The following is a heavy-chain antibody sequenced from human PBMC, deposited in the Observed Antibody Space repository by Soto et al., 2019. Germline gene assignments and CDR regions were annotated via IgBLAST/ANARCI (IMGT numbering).Heavy chain of an antibody. V-gene: IGHV3-30*18. CDR2: ISYDGSKK. J-gene: IGHJ6*02. D-gene: IGHD1-26*01. CDR3: AKSSLPRLSYYYGMDV. CDR1: GFTFSSYG. Sequence: PGGSLRLSCVVSGFTFSSYGMHWVRQAPGKGLEWVAVISYDGSKKNYADSVKGRFTISRDNSKNTLYLQVNGLRTEDTAVYYCAKSSLPRLSYYYGMDVWGQGTTVTVSS.